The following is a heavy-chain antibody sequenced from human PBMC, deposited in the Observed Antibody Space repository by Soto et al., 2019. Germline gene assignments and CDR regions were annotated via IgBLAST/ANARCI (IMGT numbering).Heavy chain of an antibody. V-gene: IGHV1-8*01. CDR2: MNPNSGNT. Sequence: GASVKVTFKASGYTFTSYDINWLRQATGQGLEWMGWMNPNSGNTGYAQKFQGRVTMTRNTSISTAYMELSSLRSEDTAVYYCARGYYGSGSYYGMDVWGQGTTVTVSS. J-gene: IGHJ6*02. D-gene: IGHD3-10*01. CDR3: ARGYYGSGSYYGMDV. CDR1: GYTFTSYD.